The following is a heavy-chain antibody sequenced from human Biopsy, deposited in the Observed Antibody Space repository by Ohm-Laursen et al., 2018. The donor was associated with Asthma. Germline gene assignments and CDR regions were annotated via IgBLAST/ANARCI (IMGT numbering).Heavy chain of an antibody. J-gene: IGHJ4*02. V-gene: IGHV4-30-2*01. D-gene: IGHD5-24*01. CDR3: ARVKDGYNFDY. CDR1: GGSISSGGYS. Sequence: QTLSLTCAVSGGSISSGGYSWSRIRQPPGKGLEWIGYIYHSGSTYYNPSLKSRVTISVDRSKNQFSLKLSSVTAADTAVYYCARVKDGYNFDYWGQGTLVTVSS. CDR2: IYHSGST.